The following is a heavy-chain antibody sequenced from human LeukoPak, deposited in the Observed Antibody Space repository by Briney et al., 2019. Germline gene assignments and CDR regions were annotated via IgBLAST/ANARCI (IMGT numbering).Heavy chain of an antibody. CDR2: LSGSGGST. CDR3: AKDRAYGMDV. V-gene: IGHV3-23*01. CDR1: GFTLSTYA. Sequence: PGGSLRLSCAASGFTLSTYALSWVRQAPGKGLEWVSALSGSGGSTYYADSVKGRFTISRDNSKNTLYLQMNSLRADDTAVYYCAKDRAYGMDVWGQGPTVTVSS. J-gene: IGHJ6*02.